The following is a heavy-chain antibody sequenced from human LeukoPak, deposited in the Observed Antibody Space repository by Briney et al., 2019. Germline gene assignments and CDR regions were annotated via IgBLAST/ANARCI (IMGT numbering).Heavy chain of an antibody. Sequence: GGSLRLSCAASGFSFSTQRMHWVRQAPGKGLVWVSYINIDERITGYADSVKGRFTISRDNAKNSLYLQMDSLRAEDTAVYYCARDPSGTYYPRVSGALDIWGQGTMVTVSS. D-gene: IGHD1-26*01. CDR2: INIDERIT. CDR3: ARDPSGTYYPRVSGALDI. CDR1: GFSFSTQR. V-gene: IGHV3-74*01. J-gene: IGHJ3*02.